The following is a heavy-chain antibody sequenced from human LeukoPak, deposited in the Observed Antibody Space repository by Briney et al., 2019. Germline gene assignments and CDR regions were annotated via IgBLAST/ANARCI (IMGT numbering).Heavy chain of an antibody. CDR2: IIPIFGTA. J-gene: IGHJ5*02. Sequence: SVKISCKASGGTFSSYAISWVRQAPGQGLEWMGRIIPIFGTANYAQKFQGRVTITTDESTSTAYMELSSLRSEDTAVYYCARVVYSSSRFDPWGQGTLVTVSS. CDR3: ARVVYSSSRFDP. D-gene: IGHD6-6*01. V-gene: IGHV1-69*05. CDR1: GGTFSSYA.